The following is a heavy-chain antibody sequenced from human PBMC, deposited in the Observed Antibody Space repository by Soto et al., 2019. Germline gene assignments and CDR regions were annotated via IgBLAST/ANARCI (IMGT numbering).Heavy chain of an antibody. CDR1: GFTFRNYA. Sequence: EVQMLESGGGLVQPGGSLRLSCAASGFTFRNYAMSWVRQAPAKGLESVSSISGSGGNTYYADSVKGRFTISRDNSKNTLYLQMSSLRAEDTAVYYCAKEGGLRVGELSLYYYYGMDVWGQGTTVTVSS. D-gene: IGHD3-16*02. J-gene: IGHJ6*02. V-gene: IGHV3-23*01. CDR2: ISGSGGNT. CDR3: AKEGGLRVGELSLYYYYGMDV.